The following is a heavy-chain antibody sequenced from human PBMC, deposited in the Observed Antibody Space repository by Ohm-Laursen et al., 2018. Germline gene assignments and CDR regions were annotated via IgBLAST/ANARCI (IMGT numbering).Heavy chain of an antibody. CDR2: IYYSGST. CDR3: ARLGRGRAFDI. Sequence: TLSLTCTVSGGSISSGGYCWSWIRQHPGKGLEWIGYIYYSGSTYYNPSLKSRVTISVDTSKNQFSLKLSSVTAADTAVYYCARLGRGRAFDIWGQGTMVTVSS. V-gene: IGHV4-31*03. CDR1: GGSISSGGYC. J-gene: IGHJ3*02.